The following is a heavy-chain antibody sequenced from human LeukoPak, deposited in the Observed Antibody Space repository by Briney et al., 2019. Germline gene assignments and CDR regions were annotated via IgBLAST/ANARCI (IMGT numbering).Heavy chain of an antibody. J-gene: IGHJ5*02. D-gene: IGHD4-17*01. CDR2: IYHSGST. CDR1: GYSISSGYY. CDR3: ARQSQVGYGEVWFDP. Sequence: SETLSLTCTVSGYSISSGYYWGWIRQPPGKGLEWIGSIYHSGSTYYNPSLKSRVTISVDTSKNQFSLKLSSVTAADTAVYYCARQSQVGYGEVWFDPWGQGTLVTVSS. V-gene: IGHV4-38-2*02.